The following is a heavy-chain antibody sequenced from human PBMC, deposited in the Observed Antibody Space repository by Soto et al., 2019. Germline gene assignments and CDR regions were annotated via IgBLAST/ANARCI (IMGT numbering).Heavy chain of an antibody. J-gene: IGHJ3*02. Sequence: QVQLVESGGGVVQPGRSLRLSCAASGFTFSSYGMHWVRQAPGRGLEWVAVIWYDGSNKYYADSVKGRFTISRDKYKNTLYLQMNSLRAEDTAVYYCARVVGYGFDIWGQGTMVTVSS. CDR3: ARVVGYGFDI. CDR2: IWYDGSNK. V-gene: IGHV3-33*01. CDR1: GFTFSSYG. D-gene: IGHD6-25*01.